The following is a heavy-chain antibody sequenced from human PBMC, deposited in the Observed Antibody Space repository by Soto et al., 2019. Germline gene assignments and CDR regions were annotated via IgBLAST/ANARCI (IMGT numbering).Heavy chain of an antibody. J-gene: IGHJ4*02. Sequence: SETLSLTCTVSGGSISSGDYYWSWIRQPPGKGLEWIGYIYYSGSTYYNPSLKSRVTISVDTSKNQFSLKLSSVTAADTAVYYCARGAYYYDSSGPAYYFDYWGQGTLVTVS. V-gene: IGHV4-30-4*01. CDR3: ARGAYYYDSSGPAYYFDY. D-gene: IGHD3-22*01. CDR1: GGSISSGDYY. CDR2: IYYSGST.